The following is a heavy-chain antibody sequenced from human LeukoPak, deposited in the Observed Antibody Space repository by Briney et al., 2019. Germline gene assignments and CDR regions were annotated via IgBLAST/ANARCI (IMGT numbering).Heavy chain of an antibody. V-gene: IGHV4-34*01. CDR3: ARRNGGFDY. D-gene: IGHD1-1*01. Sequence: SETLSLTCAVYGGSFSGYYWSWIRQPPGKGLEWIGEINHSGSTNYNPPLKSRVTISVDTSKNQFSLKLSSVTAADTAVYYCARRNGGFDYWGQGTLVTVSS. CDR1: GGSFSGYY. CDR2: INHSGST. J-gene: IGHJ4*02.